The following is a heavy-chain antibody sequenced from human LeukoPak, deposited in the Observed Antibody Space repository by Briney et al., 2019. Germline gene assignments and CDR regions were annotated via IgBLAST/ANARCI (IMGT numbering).Heavy chain of an antibody. Sequence: GASVKVSCKASGYTFTSYGISWVRQAPGQGLEWMGWISAYNGNTNYAQKLQGRVTMTRDTSISTAYMELSRLRSDDTAVYYCAREGVAAHDTVVVPALGYWGQGTLVTVSS. CDR3: AREGVAAHDTVVVPALGY. CDR2: ISAYNGNT. D-gene: IGHD2-2*01. J-gene: IGHJ4*02. V-gene: IGHV1-18*01. CDR1: GYTFTSYG.